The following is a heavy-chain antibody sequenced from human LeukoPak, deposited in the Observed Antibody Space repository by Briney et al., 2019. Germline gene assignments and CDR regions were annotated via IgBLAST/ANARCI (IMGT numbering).Heavy chain of an antibody. V-gene: IGHV3-11*01. CDR1: GFTFSDYY. D-gene: IGHD3-22*01. CDR2: ISSSGSTI. CDR3: ARIKSTVIVVAEDIDAFDI. Sequence: GGSLRLSCAASGFTFSDYYMSWIRQAPGKGLEWVSYISSSGSTIYYADSVKGRFTISRDNAKNSLYLQMNSLRAEDTAVYYCARIKSTVIVVAEDIDAFDIWGQGTMVTVSS. J-gene: IGHJ3*02.